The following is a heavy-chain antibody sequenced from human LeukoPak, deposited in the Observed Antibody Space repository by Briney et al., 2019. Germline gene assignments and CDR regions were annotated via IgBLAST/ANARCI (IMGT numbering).Heavy chain of an antibody. CDR2: IDPNSGET. D-gene: IGHD3-10*01. Sequence: ASVKVSCKTSGYTFIGYFIHWVRQAPGQGLEWMGWIDPNSGETNYAQKFRGRVSLTRDTSISTAYMDLSSLRSDDTAVYYCARVLVVRGLINWFDPWGQGTLVTVSS. CDR3: ARVLVVRGLINWFDP. J-gene: IGHJ5*02. CDR1: GYTFIGYF. V-gene: IGHV1-2*02.